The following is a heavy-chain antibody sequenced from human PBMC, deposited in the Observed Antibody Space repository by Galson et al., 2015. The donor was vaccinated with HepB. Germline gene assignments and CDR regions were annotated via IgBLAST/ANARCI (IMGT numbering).Heavy chain of an antibody. Sequence: SVKVSCKASGFTFTSSAVQWVRQARGQRLEWIGWIVVGSGNTNYAQKFQERVTITRDMSTSTAYMELSSLRSEDTAVYYCAADASYYYDSSSYAVGDAFDIWGQGTMVTVSS. V-gene: IGHV1-58*01. CDR3: AADASYYYDSSSYAVGDAFDI. CDR1: GFTFTSSA. J-gene: IGHJ3*02. D-gene: IGHD3-22*01. CDR2: IVVGSGNT.